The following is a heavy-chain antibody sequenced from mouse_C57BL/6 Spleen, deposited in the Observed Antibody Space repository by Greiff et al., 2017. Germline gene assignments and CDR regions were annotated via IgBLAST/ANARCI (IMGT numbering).Heavy chain of an antibody. J-gene: IGHJ4*01. CDR1: GYTFTDYN. CDR3: ASSPYYGSSYGYAMDY. Sequence: VQLKESGPELVKPGASVKIPCKASGYTFTDYNMDWVKQSHGKSLEWIGDINPNNGGTIYNQKFKGKATLTVDKSSSTAYMELRSLTSEDTAVYYCASSPYYGSSYGYAMDYWGQGTSVTVSS. V-gene: IGHV1-18*01. CDR2: INPNNGGT. D-gene: IGHD1-1*01.